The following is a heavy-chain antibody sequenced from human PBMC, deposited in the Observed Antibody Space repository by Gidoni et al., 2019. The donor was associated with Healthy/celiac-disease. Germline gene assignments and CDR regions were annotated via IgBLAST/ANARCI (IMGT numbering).Heavy chain of an antibody. CDR3: VRDHSPFYYNWNDAAPYYYYYGMDV. V-gene: IGHV3-30-3*01. CDR2: ISYDGSNK. D-gene: IGHD1-20*01. CDR1: GFSFSRYA. J-gene: IGHJ6*02. Sequence: QVQLVESGGGVVQPGRCLRLSCAAYGFSFSRYAMPWVRLAPGKGLEWVAVISYDGSNKYYADSVKGRFTISRDNSKNTLYLQMNSLRAEDTAVYYCVRDHSPFYYNWNDAAPYYYYYGMDVWGQGTTVTVSS.